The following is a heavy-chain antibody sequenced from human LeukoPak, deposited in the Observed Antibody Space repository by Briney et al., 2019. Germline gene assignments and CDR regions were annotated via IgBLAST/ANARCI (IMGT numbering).Heavy chain of an antibody. Sequence: PGGSLRLSCVASGLSVSSNYMSWVRQAPGKGLEWVSVIYRDGSSYYAESVKGRFTISRDNSENTLYIQMNSLRAEDTAVYYCARSFYDILIGYYQYFDYWGQGTLVTVSS. CDR2: IYRDGSS. J-gene: IGHJ4*02. CDR3: ARSFYDILIGYYQYFDY. CDR1: GLSVSSNY. D-gene: IGHD3-9*01. V-gene: IGHV3-66*01.